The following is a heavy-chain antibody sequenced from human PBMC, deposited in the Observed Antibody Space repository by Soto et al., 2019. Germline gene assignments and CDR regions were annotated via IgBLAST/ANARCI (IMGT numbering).Heavy chain of an antibody. J-gene: IGHJ2*01. CDR3: ATSSVSRLLNHWYFDL. Sequence: PSETLSLTCDVSGGSIDNSHSFWVWVRQPPGRGLEFLGSVYYSVTTYYSPTLRSRLTISIDTSNNQFSLKLSSVTAADTAVYYCATSSVSRLLNHWYFDLWGRGTLVTVSS. CDR2: VYYSVTT. CDR1: GGSIDNSHSF. V-gene: IGHV4-39*01. D-gene: IGHD6-25*01.